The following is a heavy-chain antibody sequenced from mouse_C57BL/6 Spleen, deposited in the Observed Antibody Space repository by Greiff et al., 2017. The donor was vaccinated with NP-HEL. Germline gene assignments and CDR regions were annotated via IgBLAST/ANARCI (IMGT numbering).Heavy chain of an antibody. V-gene: IGHV5-12*01. D-gene: IGHD2-4*01. CDR3: ARQGLPFAY. Sequence: VQLKESGGGLVQPGGSLKLSCAASGFTFSDYYMYWVRQTPEKRLEWVAYLSNGGGSTYYPDTVQGRFTISRDNAKNTLYLQMSRLKSEDTAMYYCARQGLPFAYWGQGTLVTVSA. CDR1: GFTFSDYY. J-gene: IGHJ3*01. CDR2: LSNGGGST.